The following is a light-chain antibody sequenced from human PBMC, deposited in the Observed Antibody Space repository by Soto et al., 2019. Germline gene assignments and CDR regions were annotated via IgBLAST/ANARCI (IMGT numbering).Light chain of an antibody. V-gene: IGLV2-23*01. CDR1: NSDVGSYNL. CDR2: EGS. Sequence: QCLLTLPACVSGSPGQPITISCTGSNSDVGSYNLVSWYQQHPGQAPKLMIYEGSKRPSGVSNRLSGSKSGNTASLTISGLQAEDEADYYRCSYAGSSVWVFGGGTKVTVL. CDR3: CSYAGSSVWV. J-gene: IGLJ3*02.